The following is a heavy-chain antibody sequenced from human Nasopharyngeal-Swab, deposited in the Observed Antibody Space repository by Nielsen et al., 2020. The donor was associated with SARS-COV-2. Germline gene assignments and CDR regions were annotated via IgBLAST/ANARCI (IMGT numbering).Heavy chain of an antibody. Sequence: SETLSLTCTVSGGSISSSSYYWGWIRQPPGKGLEWIGSIYYSGSTYYNPSLKSRVTISVGTSKNQFSLKLSSVTAADTAVYYCARGEPYDFWSATGYFDYWGQGTLVTVSS. CDR3: ARGEPYDFWSATGYFDY. D-gene: IGHD3-3*01. CDR2: IYYSGST. CDR1: GGSISSSSYY. J-gene: IGHJ4*02. V-gene: IGHV4-39*07.